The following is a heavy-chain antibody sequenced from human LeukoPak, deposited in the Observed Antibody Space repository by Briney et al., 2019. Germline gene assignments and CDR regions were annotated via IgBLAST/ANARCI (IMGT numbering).Heavy chain of an antibody. Sequence: ASVKVSCKASGYSFNTYGISWVRQAPGQGLEWMGWVSADNGETNYAQKFQGRVTMTTDTSTSTAYMELRSLRSDDTAVYYCARMPRNNWFDPWGQGTLVTVSS. D-gene: IGHD2-2*01. CDR3: ARMPRNNWFDP. V-gene: IGHV1-18*01. J-gene: IGHJ5*02. CDR2: VSADNGET. CDR1: GYSFNTYG.